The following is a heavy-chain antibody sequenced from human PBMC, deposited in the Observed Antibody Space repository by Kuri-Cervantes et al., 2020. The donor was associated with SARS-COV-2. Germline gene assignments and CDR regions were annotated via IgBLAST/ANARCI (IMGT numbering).Heavy chain of an antibody. CDR2: IKQDGSQK. CDR3: ARFLAVAGLDP. V-gene: IGHV3-7*01. J-gene: IGHJ5*02. D-gene: IGHD6-19*01. Sequence: GESLKISCAASGFMFRNYWMSWVRQAPGKGLEWVANIKQDGSQKYYVDSVKGRFTISRDNAKNSLYLQMNGLRDEDTAVYYCARFLAVAGLDPWGQGTLVTVSS. CDR1: GFMFRNYW.